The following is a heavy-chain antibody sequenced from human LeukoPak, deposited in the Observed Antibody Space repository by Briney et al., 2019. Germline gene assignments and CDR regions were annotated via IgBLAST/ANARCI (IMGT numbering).Heavy chain of an antibody. J-gene: IGHJ4*02. Sequence: GGSLRLSCAASGFTFSSYGMHWVRQAPGKGLEWVAFIRCDGSNKYYADSVKGRFTISRDNSKNTLYLQMNSLRAEDTAVYYCAKDLDYWGQGTLVTVSS. CDR1: GFTFSSYG. CDR3: AKDLDY. CDR2: IRCDGSNK. V-gene: IGHV3-30*02.